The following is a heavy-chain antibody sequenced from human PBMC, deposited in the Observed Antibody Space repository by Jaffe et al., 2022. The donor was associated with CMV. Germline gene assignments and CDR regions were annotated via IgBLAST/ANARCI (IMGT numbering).Heavy chain of an antibody. V-gene: IGHV3-43*01. Sequence: EVQLVESGGVVVQPGGSLRLSCAASGFTFDDYTMHWVRQAPGKGLEWVSLISWDGGSTYYADSVKGRFTISRDNSKNSLYLQMNSLRTEDTALYYCAKDQSGSGSGSYFDYWGQGTLVTVSS. J-gene: IGHJ4*02. D-gene: IGHD3-10*01. CDR1: GFTFDDYT. CDR3: AKDQSGSGSGSYFDY. CDR2: ISWDGGST.